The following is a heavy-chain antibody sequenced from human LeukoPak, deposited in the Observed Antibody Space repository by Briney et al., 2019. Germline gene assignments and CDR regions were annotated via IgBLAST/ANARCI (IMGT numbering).Heavy chain of an antibody. CDR1: GGSISSYY. J-gene: IGHJ3*02. V-gene: IGHV4-59*01. Sequence: SENLSLTCTVSGGSISSYYWSWIRQPPGKGLEWIGYIYYSGSTNYNPSLKSRVTISVDTSKNQFSLKLSSVTAADTAVYYCARATRYSYANDAFDIWGQGTMVTVSS. D-gene: IGHD5-18*01. CDR2: IYYSGST. CDR3: ARATRYSYANDAFDI.